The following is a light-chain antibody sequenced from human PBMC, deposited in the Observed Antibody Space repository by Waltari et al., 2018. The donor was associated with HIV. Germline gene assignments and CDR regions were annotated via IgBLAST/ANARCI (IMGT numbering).Light chain of an antibody. CDR3: IQALQTPPYT. V-gene: IGKV2-28*01. Sequence: QSPLSLPVTPGEPASISCKSSQSLLHSNGYNYLDWYLQKPGQSPQLLIYLGSSRASGVPDRFSGSGSGTDFTLKISRVEAEDVGVFYCIQALQTPPYTFGQGTKLEIK. CDR1: QSLLHSNGYNY. CDR2: LGS. J-gene: IGKJ2*01.